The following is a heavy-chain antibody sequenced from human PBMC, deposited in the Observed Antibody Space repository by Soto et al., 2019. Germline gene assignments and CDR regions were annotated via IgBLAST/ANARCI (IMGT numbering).Heavy chain of an antibody. V-gene: IGHV4-4*07. CDR1: GGSISKFY. CDR3: VRGGSKRLRDWFDP. J-gene: IGHJ5*02. CDR2: VYATGTT. Sequence: SETLSLSCTVSGGSISKFYWAWIRKTAGNGLGWMGRVYATGTTDYNPPLRSRGAMSVDISKKTFSLRLRSVTGADSGVYYCVRGGSKRLRDWFDPWGQGILVT.